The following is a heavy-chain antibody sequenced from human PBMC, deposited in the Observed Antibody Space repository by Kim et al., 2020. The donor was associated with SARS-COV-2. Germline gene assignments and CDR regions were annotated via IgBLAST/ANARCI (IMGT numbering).Heavy chain of an antibody. V-gene: IGHV4-39*01. CDR3: ARGLTMIVVVIPGGWFDP. D-gene: IGHD3-22*01. CDR1: GGSISSSCYY. CDR2: IYYSGST. Sequence: SETLSLTCTVSGGSISSSCYYWGWIRQPPGKGLEWIGSIYYSGSTYDNPSLKSRVTISVDTSKNQFSLKLSSVTAADTAVYYCARGLTMIVVVIPGGWFDPWGQGTLVTVSS. J-gene: IGHJ5*02.